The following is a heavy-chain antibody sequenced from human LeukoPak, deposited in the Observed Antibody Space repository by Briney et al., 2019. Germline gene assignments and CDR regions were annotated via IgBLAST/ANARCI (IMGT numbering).Heavy chain of an antibody. V-gene: IGHV3-74*01. D-gene: IGHD2-21*02. J-gene: IGHJ5*02. CDR2: ITNDGTST. CDR3: ARVTAIRGYNWFDP. Sequence: QTGGSLRLSCAASGFTFSTYTIHWVRQVPGKGLMWVSRITNDGTSTTYADSVKGRFTISRDNAKNSLYLQMNSLRAEDTAVYYCARVTAIRGYNWFDPWGQGTLVTVSS. CDR1: GFTFSTYT.